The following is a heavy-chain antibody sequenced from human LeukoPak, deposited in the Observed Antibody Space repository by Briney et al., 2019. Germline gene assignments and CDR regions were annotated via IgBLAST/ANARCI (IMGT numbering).Heavy chain of an antibody. CDR3: ARPEGYSSSWYDY. D-gene: IGHD6-13*01. CDR2: INPNSGGT. J-gene: IGHJ4*02. V-gene: IGHV1-2*02. CDR1: GYTFTGYY. Sequence: ASVKVSCKASGYTFTGYYMHWVRQAPGQGLEWMGWINPNSGGTNYAQKFQGRVTMTRDTSISTAYMELSRLRSDDTAAYYCARPEGYSSSWYDYWGQGTLVTVSS.